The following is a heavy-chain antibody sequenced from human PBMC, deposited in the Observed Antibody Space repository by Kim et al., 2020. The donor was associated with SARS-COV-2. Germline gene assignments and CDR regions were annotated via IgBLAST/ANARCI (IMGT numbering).Heavy chain of an antibody. Sequence: LSLTCAASGFTLSSYWMHWVRQAPGKGLVWVSRISGDGSSTSYADSVKGRFTISRDNAKNTLYLQMNSLRVEDTAVYYCARRAYSSGWWYFDYWGQGTLVTVSS. V-gene: IGHV3-74*01. CDR3: ARRAYSSGWWYFDY. CDR2: ISGDGSST. J-gene: IGHJ4*02. D-gene: IGHD6-19*01. CDR1: GFTLSSYW.